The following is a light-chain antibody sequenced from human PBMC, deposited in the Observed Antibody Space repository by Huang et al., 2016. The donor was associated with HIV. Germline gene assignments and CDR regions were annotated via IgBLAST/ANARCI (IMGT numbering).Light chain of an antibody. CDR1: QTIGNY. CDR3: QQSYSTPYT. Sequence: DIQMTQSPPSLSASIGDRVTITCRASQTIGNYLNWYQQKPGKAPKVLISAASSLQSGVPSRFSGSGSGTDFTLTISSLQPEDFATYSWQQSYSTPYTFGQGTKLEIK. V-gene: IGKV1-39*01. CDR2: AAS. J-gene: IGKJ2*01.